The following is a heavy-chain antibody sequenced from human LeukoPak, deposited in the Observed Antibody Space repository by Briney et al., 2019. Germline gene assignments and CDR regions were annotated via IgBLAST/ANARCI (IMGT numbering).Heavy chain of an antibody. D-gene: IGHD1-26*01. CDR2: IYYSGST. J-gene: IGHJ5*02. V-gene: IGHV4-59*01. CDR3: ARGSGSYGYWFDP. CDR1: GGSISSYY. Sequence: PSETLSLTCTVSGGSISSYYWSWIRQPPGKGLEWIGYIYYSGSTNYNPSLKSRVTISVDTSKNQFSLKLSSVTAADTAVYYCARGSGSYGYWFDPWGQGALVTVSS.